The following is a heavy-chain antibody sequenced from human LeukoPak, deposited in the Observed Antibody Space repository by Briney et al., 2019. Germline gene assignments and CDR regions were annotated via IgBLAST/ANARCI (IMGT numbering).Heavy chain of an antibody. CDR2: INQDGSEK. CDR3: ARDGPYCSSTSCYFVGDY. Sequence: PGXSLRLSCAASGFTFSSYWMSWVRQAPGKGLEWVANINQDGSEKYYVDSVKGRFTISRDNAKASLYLQMNSLRAEDTAVYYCARDGPYCSSTSCYFVGDYWGQGTLVXVSS. D-gene: IGHD2-2*01. CDR1: GFTFSSYW. V-gene: IGHV3-7*04. J-gene: IGHJ4*02.